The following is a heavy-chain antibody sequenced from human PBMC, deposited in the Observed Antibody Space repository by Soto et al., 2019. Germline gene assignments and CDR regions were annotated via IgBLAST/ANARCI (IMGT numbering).Heavy chain of an antibody. J-gene: IGHJ4*02. Sequence: QVQLVESGGGVVQPGRSLRLSCAASGFTFSSYGMHWVRQAPGKGLEWVAVIWYDGSNKYYADSVKGRFTISRDNSKNTLYLQMNCLRAEDTAVYYCARDQTPYVGATPFDYWGQGTLVTVSS. CDR1: GFTFSSYG. CDR3: ARDQTPYVGATPFDY. V-gene: IGHV3-33*01. CDR2: IWYDGSNK. D-gene: IGHD1-26*01.